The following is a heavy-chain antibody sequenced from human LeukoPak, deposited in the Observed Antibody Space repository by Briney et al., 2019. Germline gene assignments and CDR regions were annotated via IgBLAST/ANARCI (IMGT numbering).Heavy chain of an antibody. J-gene: IGHJ6*03. CDR2: IYHSGST. D-gene: IGHD2-2*01. CDR1: GGSISSGGYY. Sequence: PSETLSLTCTVSGGSISSGGYYWSWIRQPPGKGLEWIGYIYHSGSTYYNPSLKSRVTISVDRSKNQFSLKLSSVTAADTAVYYCARAGGYYSSTSCYYMDVWGKGTTVTVSS. V-gene: IGHV4-30-2*01. CDR3: ARAGGYYSSTSCYYMDV.